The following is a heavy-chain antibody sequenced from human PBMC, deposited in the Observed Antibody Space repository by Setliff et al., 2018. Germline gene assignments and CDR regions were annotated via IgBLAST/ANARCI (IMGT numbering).Heavy chain of an antibody. CDR3: ARQIRPGIALTGGLDY. J-gene: IGHJ4*02. D-gene: IGHD2-8*02. CDR1: GGSFRGFY. V-gene: IGHV4-34*01. CDR2: INHSGSN. Sequence: LSLTCAVYGGSFRGFYWTWLRQPPGKGLEWIGEINHSGSNVYNPSLESRVSIPVDTSKNQISLNLNSVTGANTAVYYCARQIRPGIALTGGLDYWGQGALVTVSS.